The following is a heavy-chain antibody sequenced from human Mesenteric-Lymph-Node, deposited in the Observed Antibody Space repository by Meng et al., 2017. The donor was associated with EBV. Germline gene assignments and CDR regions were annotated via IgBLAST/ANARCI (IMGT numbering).Heavy chain of an antibody. CDR1: GYTFTNYA. D-gene: IGHD6-13*01. CDR3: ARGLSAAAGAV. V-gene: IGHV7-4-1*02. CDR2: IDTNTGNP. Sequence: QGQMVEGGYELKETGATVKVSCKAAGYTFTNYARQWVRPAPEEGLEWMGWIDTNTGNPTFAQGFTGRFVFSLDTSVSTAYLQISSLKAEDAAVYYCARGLSAAAGAVWGQGTLVTVSS. J-gene: IGHJ4*02.